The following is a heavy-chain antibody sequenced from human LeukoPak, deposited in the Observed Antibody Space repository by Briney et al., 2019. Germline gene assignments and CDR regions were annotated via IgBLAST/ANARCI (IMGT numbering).Heavy chain of an antibody. J-gene: IGHJ4*02. CDR2: ISRDSTYI. CDR1: GFTFSSYE. V-gene: IGHV3-21*01. D-gene: IGHD5-24*01. Sequence: GGSLRLSCAASGFTFSSYEMNWVRQAPGKGLEWVSSISRDSTYIYYADSVKGRFTISRDNAKNSLYLQMNSLRAEDTAVYYCAKDLEMATVITGANPRGFDYWGQGTLVTVSS. CDR3: AKDLEMATVITGANPRGFDY.